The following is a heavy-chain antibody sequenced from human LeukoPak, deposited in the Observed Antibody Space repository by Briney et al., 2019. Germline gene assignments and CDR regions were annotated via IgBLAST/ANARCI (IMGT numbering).Heavy chain of an antibody. CDR3: ARRGGDYGDRYYYYYYMDV. D-gene: IGHD4-17*01. V-gene: IGHV1-18*01. CDR2: ISAYNGNT. CDR1: GYTFTSYG. J-gene: IGHJ6*03. Sequence: GASVKVSCKASGYTFTSYGISWVRQAPGQGLEWMGWISAYNGNTNYAQKLQGRVTMTTDTSTSTAYMELRSLRSDDTAVYYCARRGGDYGDRYYYYYYMDVWGKGTTVTVSS.